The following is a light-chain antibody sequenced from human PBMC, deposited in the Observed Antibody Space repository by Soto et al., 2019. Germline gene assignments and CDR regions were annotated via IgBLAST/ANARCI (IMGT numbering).Light chain of an antibody. CDR1: QSVSSSY. CDR2: GES. J-gene: IGKJ2*01. CDR3: QQYGSSSYT. V-gene: IGKV3-20*01. Sequence: EIVLTQSPGTLSLFPGERATLSCRASQSVSSSYLAWYQQKPGQAPRLLIYGESSRATGIPDRFSGSGSGTDFTLTISRLEPEDFALYYCQQYGSSSYTFGQGTKLEIK.